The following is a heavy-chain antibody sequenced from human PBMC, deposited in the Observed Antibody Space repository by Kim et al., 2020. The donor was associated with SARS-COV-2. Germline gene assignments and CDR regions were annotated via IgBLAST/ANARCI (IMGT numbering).Heavy chain of an antibody. Sequence: LSLTCAASGFIFSGSSIYWVRQASGKGLEWVGRIRSKARSYATTYGASVKGRFTISRDDSKNTAYLQMNSLKTEDTAVYYCAGYFGSGSTRVDPWGQ. J-gene: IGHJ5*02. CDR3: AGYFGSGSTRVDP. V-gene: IGHV3-73*01. CDR2: IRSKARSYAT. D-gene: IGHD3-10*01. CDR1: GFIFSGSS.